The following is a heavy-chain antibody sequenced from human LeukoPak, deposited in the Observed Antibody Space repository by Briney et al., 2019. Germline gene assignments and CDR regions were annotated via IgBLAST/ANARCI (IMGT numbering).Heavy chain of an antibody. D-gene: IGHD1-14*01. CDR3: ARDGFRTLYYFDY. CDR2: IYYSGST. CDR1: GGSLSSYY. Sequence: SETLSLTCTVSGGSLSSYYWSWIRQPPGKGLEWIGYIYYSGSTNYNPSLESRVTMSVDTSKNQFSLKLRSVSAADTAVYFCARDGFRTLYYFDYWGQGILVTVSS. V-gene: IGHV4-59*12. J-gene: IGHJ4*02.